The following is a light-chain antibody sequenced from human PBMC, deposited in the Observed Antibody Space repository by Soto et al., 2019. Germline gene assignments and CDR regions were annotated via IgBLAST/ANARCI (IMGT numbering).Light chain of an antibody. J-gene: IGKJ2*01. CDR3: QQYASSPYT. Sequence: EIVLTQSPGTLSLSPGERATLSCRASQSVSSSYLAWYQQKPGQAPRLLIYDASSRAPGIPDRFSGSGSGTEFTLTTSRLEPEDFAVYYCQQYASSPYTFGQGTKLEIK. CDR2: DAS. V-gene: IGKV3-20*01. CDR1: QSVSSSY.